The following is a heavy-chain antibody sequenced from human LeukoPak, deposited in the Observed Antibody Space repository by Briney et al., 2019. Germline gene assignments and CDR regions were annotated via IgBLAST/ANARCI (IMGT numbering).Heavy chain of an antibody. V-gene: IGHV1-69*04. Sequence: VKVSCKASGGTFSSYAISWVRQAPGQGLEWMGRIIPILGIANYAQKFQGRVTITADKSTSTAYMELSSLRSEDTAVYYCARSAGIEATIVLGYWGQGTLVTVSS. CDR3: ARSAGIEATIVLGY. J-gene: IGHJ4*02. CDR2: IIPILGIA. D-gene: IGHD5-12*01. CDR1: GGTFSSYA.